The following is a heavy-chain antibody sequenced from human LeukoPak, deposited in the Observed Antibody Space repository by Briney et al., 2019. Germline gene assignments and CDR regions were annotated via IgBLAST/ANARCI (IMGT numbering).Heavy chain of an antibody. Sequence: GASAKVSCKASGYTFTSYYMHWVRQAPGQGLEWMGIINPSGGSTSYAQKFQGRVTMTRDTSTSTVYMELSSLRSEDTAVYYCARADCSSTSCFLFDYWGQGTLVTVSS. D-gene: IGHD2-2*01. CDR2: INPSGGST. J-gene: IGHJ4*02. CDR3: ARADCSSTSCFLFDY. CDR1: GYTFTSYY. V-gene: IGHV1-46*01.